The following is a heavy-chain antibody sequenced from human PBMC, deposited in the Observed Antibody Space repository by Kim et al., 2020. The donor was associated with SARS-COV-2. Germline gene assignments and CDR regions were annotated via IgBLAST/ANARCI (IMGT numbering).Heavy chain of an antibody. J-gene: IGHJ6*02. CDR3: ARGPLAAAGPYYYYGMDV. CDR1: GGSFSGYY. CDR2: INHSGST. Sequence: SETLSLTCAVYGGSFSGYYWSWIRQPPGKGLEWIGEINHSGSTNYNPSLKSRVTISVDTYKNQFSLKLSSVTAADTAVYYCARGPLAAAGPYYYYGMDVWGPGTTVTVSS. D-gene: IGHD6-13*01. V-gene: IGHV4-34*01.